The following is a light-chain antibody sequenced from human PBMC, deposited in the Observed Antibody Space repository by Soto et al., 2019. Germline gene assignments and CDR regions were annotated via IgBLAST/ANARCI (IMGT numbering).Light chain of an antibody. V-gene: IGLV2-14*03. Sequence: ALTQPASVSGSPGQSITISCTGTSSDVGGYNYVSWYQHHPGKAPKLMIYDVSNRPSGVSKRFSGSKSGNTASLTISGLQPEDEADYYCCSYTTSNTRQIVFGTGTKVTVL. CDR1: SSDVGGYNY. CDR2: DVS. J-gene: IGLJ1*01. CDR3: CSYTTSNTRQIV.